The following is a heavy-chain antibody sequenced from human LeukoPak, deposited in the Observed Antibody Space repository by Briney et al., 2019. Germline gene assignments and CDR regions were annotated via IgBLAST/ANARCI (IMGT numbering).Heavy chain of an antibody. CDR2: IYYSGST. V-gene: IGHV4-61*01. CDR3: ATSYYDFWSGYYVFLNFDY. CDR1: GGSVSSGSYY. D-gene: IGHD3-3*01. J-gene: IGHJ4*02. Sequence: PSETLSLTCTVSGGSVSSGSYYWSWIRQPPGKGLEWIGYIYYSGSTNYNPSLKSRVTISVDTSKNQFSLKLSSVTAADTAVYYCATSYYDFWSGYYVFLNFDYWGQGTLVTVSS.